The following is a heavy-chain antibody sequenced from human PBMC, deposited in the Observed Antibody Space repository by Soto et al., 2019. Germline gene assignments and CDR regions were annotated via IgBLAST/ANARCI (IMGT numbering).Heavy chain of an antibody. Sequence: QVQLVESGGGVVQPGRSLRLSCAASGFTFSSYGMHWVRQAPGKGLEWVAVISYDGSNKYYADSVTGRFTISRDNSKNTLYLQMNSLRAEDTAVYYCANGVAWIQLWFYAFDIWGQGTMVTVSS. J-gene: IGHJ3*02. CDR2: ISYDGSNK. CDR1: GFTFSSYG. CDR3: ANGVAWIQLWFYAFDI. V-gene: IGHV3-30*18. D-gene: IGHD5-18*01.